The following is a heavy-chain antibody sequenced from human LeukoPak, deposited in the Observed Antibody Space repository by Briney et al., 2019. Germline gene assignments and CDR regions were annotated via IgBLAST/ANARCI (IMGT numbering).Heavy chain of an antibody. D-gene: IGHD4-11*01. J-gene: IGHJ4*02. CDR2: ISGSGSST. Sequence: GGSLRLSCAASGFTFSSYAMSWVRQAPGEGLQWVSGISGSGSSTYYADSVRGRFTISRDNSKNTLYLQMNSLKTEDTAVYYCTTNRMTTVTTLVVYWGQGTLVTVSS. V-gene: IGHV3-23*01. CDR3: TTNRMTTVTTLVVY. CDR1: GFTFSSYA.